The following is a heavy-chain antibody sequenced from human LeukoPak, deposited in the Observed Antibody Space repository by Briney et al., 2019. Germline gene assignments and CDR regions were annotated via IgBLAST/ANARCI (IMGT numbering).Heavy chain of an antibody. CDR1: GLTFSSYA. V-gene: IGHV3-64D*06. Sequence: GGSLRLSCSASGLTFSSYAMHWVRQAPGKGLEYVSVISSNGGNTYYADSVKGRFTISRDNSKNTLFLQMSSLRAEDTAVYYCSSGSSMDAWGQGTTVTVSS. CDR2: ISSNGGNT. D-gene: IGHD3-22*01. CDR3: SSGSSMDA. J-gene: IGHJ6*02.